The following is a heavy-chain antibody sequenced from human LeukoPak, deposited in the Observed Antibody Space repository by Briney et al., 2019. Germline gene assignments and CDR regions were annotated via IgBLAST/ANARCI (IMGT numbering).Heavy chain of an antibody. Sequence: PSETLSLTCAVYGGSFSGYYWSWIRQPPGKGLEWIGEINHSGSTNYNPSLKSRVTISVDTSKNQFSLKLSSVTAADTAVYYCARHLTEVSYYYGSGRRWRFFDRPHDYWGQGTLVTVSS. CDR1: GGSFSGYY. J-gene: IGHJ4*02. V-gene: IGHV4-34*01. CDR2: INHSGST. CDR3: ARHLTEVSYYYGSGRRWRFFDRPHDY. D-gene: IGHD3-10*01.